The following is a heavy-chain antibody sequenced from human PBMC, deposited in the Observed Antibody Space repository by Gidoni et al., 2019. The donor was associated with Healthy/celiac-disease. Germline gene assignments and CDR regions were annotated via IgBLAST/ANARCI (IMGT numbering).Heavy chain of an antibody. J-gene: IGHJ5*02. CDR2: IYYSGST. CDR1: GGSISSYY. Sequence: QVQLQESGPGLVKPSETLSLTCTVSGGSISSYYWSWIRQPPGKGLEWIGYIYYSGSTNYNPSLKSRVTIPVDTSKNQFSLKLSSVTAADTAVYYCARLTTVTTYSWFDPWGQGTLVTVSS. CDR3: ARLTTVTTYSWFDP. V-gene: IGHV4-59*01. D-gene: IGHD4-17*01.